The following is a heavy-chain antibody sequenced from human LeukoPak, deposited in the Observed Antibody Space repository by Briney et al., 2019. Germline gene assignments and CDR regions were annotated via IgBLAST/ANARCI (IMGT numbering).Heavy chain of an antibody. CDR1: GGSFSGYY. J-gene: IGHJ3*02. Sequence: SETLSLTCAVYGGSFSGYYWSWIRQPPGKGLEWIGEINHSRSTNYNPSLKSRVTISVDTSKNQFSLKLSSVTAADTAVYYCARWAHAFDIWGQGTMVTVSS. CDR2: INHSRST. CDR3: ARWAHAFDI. V-gene: IGHV4-34*01.